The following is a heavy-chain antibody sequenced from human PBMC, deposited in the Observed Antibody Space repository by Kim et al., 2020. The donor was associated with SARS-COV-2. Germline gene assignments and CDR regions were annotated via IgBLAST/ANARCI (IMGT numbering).Heavy chain of an antibody. Sequence: SETLSLTCAVSGGSISSSNWWSWVRQPPGKGLEWIGEIYHSGSTNYNPSLKSRVTISVDKSKNQFSLKLSSVTAADTAVYHCARDLEYSYGFDYWGQGTLVTVSS. CDR2: IYHSGST. CDR1: GGSISSSNW. CDR3: ARDLEYSYGFDY. J-gene: IGHJ4*02. D-gene: IGHD5-18*01. V-gene: IGHV4-4*02.